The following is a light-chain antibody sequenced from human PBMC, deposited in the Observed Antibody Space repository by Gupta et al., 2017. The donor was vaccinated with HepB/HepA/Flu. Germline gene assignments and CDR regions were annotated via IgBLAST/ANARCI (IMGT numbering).Light chain of an antibody. CDR1: NIGSKS. CDR2: YDS. Sequence: SSLLTPPPSLSVAPGKTARITCGGNNIGSKSVHWYPQKPGQAPVLVIYYDSDRPSGIPERFSGSNSGNTATLTISRGEDGEEADYYGQVGDSSSDHRFGGGTKLTVL. J-gene: IGLJ2*01. V-gene: IGLV3-21*04. CDR3: QVGDSSSDHR.